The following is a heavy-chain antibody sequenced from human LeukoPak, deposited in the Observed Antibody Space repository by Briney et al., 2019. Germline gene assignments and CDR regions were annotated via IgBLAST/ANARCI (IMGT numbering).Heavy chain of an antibody. Sequence: GGSLRLSCAASGFTFGSYSMNWVRQAPGKGLEWVSSISSSSSYVYYADSVKGRFTISRDNAKNSLYLQMNSLRAEDTAVYYCARTRRDGYNPVDYWGQGTLVTVSS. D-gene: IGHD5-24*01. CDR3: ARTRRDGYNPVDY. V-gene: IGHV3-21*01. CDR1: GFTFGSYS. CDR2: ISSSSSYV. J-gene: IGHJ4*02.